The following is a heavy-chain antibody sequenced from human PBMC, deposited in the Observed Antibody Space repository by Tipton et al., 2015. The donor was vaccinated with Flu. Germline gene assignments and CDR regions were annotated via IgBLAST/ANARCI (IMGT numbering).Heavy chain of an antibody. J-gene: IGHJ6*03. Sequence: TLSLTCTVSGGAISSSSYYWGWIRQPPGKGLEFIASMHYSGNTYYNPSLESRVTISVDTSKNQISLKLSPVTAADTAIYYCATRREYFYYMDVWGKGTTVTVSS. V-gene: IGHV4-39*01. CDR2: MHYSGNT. CDR3: ATRREYFYYMDV. CDR1: GGAISSSSYY.